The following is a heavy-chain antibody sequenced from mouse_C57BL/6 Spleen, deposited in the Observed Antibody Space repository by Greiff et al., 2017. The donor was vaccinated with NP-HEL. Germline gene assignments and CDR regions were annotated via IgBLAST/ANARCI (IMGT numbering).Heavy chain of an antibody. CDR3: ARRYYGSRGYYFDY. Sequence: EVQLQQSGPELVKPGASVKMSCKASGYTFTDYNMHWVKQSHGKSLEWIGYINPNNGGTSYNQKFKGKATLTVNQSSSTAYMGLRSLTSEDSAVDYCARRYYGSRGYYFDYWGQGTTLTVSS. CDR2: INPNNGGT. D-gene: IGHD1-1*01. V-gene: IGHV1-22*01. CDR1: GYTFTDYN. J-gene: IGHJ2*01.